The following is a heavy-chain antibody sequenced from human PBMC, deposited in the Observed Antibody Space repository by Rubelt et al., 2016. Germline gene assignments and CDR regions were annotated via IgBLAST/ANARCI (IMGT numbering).Heavy chain of an antibody. CDR3: AGGGGNVDY. V-gene: IGHV3-7*01. J-gene: IGHJ4*02. CDR2: IKQEGGGK. CDR1: GFIFSTYW. Sequence: EVQLVESGGGLIQPGGSLRLSCAASGFIFSTYWMTWVRQAPGRGLEWVANIKQEGGGKYYVDSVKGRLTNSRDKAKNAPYLQMDSQRAEDTAVDFCAGGGGNVDYWGQGTLVTVSS. D-gene: IGHD1-14*01.